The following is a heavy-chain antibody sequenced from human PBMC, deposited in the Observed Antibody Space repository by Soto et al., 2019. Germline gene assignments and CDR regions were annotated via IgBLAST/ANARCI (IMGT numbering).Heavy chain of an antibody. Sequence: SETLSLTCTVSGGSISSYYWSWIRQPPGKGLEWIGYIYYSGSTNYNPSLKSRVTISVDTSKNQFSLKLSSVTAADTAVYYCARGPSGFDATYSLNWFDPWGQGTLVTVSS. CDR2: IYYSGST. CDR1: GGSISSYY. D-gene: IGHD2-21*01. CDR3: ARGPSGFDATYSLNWFDP. J-gene: IGHJ5*02. V-gene: IGHV4-59*01.